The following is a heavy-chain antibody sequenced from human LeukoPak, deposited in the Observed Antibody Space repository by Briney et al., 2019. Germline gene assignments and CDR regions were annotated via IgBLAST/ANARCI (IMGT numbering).Heavy chain of an antibody. CDR3: AKEAAGGFDHYFDY. Sequence: PGGSLRLSCAASGYTFSSYGMHWARQAPGKGLEWVAFIRYDGSNKYYADSVKGRFTISRDNSKNALYLQMNSLRAEDTAVYYCAKEAAGGFDHYFDYWGQGTLVTVSS. CDR1: GYTFSSYG. CDR2: IRYDGSNK. V-gene: IGHV3-30*02. D-gene: IGHD2-15*01. J-gene: IGHJ4*02.